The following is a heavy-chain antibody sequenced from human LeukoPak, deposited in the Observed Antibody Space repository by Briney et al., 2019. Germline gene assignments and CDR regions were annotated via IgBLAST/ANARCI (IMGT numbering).Heavy chain of an antibody. CDR3: AKLEGYCSSSTCHGNWYFDR. CDR2: IYSGGNT. J-gene: IGHJ2*01. V-gene: IGHV3-53*01. D-gene: IGHD2-2*01. CDR1: GFTVSSNS. Sequence: PGGSLRLSCTVSGFTVSSNSMSWVRQAPGKGLEWVSFIYSGGNTHYSDSVKGRFTISRDNSKNTLYLQMNSLRAEDTALYYCAKLEGYCSSSTCHGNWYFDRWGRGTLVTVSS.